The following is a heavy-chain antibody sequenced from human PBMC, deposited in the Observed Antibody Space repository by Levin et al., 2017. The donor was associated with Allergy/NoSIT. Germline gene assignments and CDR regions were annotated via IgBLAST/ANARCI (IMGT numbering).Heavy chain of an antibody. D-gene: IGHD2-15*01. CDR2: IVFDGNDQ. Sequence: HTGGSLRLSCAASGFQFSLYGMHWVRQAPGKGLDWVALIVFDGNDQYYADSVKGRFTISRDNSKNTLYLQMSSLRENDTAIYYCAKRGYCSGNTCQSHDAIDIWGPGPLVLVSS. J-gene: IGHJ3*02. CDR3: AKRGYCSGNTCQSHDAIDI. V-gene: IGHV3-30*18. CDR1: GFQFSLYG.